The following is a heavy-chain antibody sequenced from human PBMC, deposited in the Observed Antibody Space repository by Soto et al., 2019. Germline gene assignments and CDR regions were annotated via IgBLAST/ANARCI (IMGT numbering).Heavy chain of an antibody. Sequence: GGSLRLSCVGSGFTFSNYEMTWVRQAPGKGPQWVSYISSGGGSKYFAATVKGRVSISRDNAKNSLFLDMNILRGEDTALYYCARLRLAAPTGWYVDLWGGGTLVTVSS. J-gene: IGHJ2*01. D-gene: IGHD4-17*01. CDR2: ISSGGGSK. CDR3: ARLRLAAPTGWYVDL. V-gene: IGHV3-48*03. CDR1: GFTFSNYE.